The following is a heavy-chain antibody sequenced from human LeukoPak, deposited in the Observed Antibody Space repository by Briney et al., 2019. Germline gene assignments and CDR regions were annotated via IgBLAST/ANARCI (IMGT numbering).Heavy chain of an antibody. D-gene: IGHD5-24*01. CDR2: INPNSGGT. CDR1: GYTFTGYY. CDR3: AREKGDRGYNLVY. Sequence: GASVKVSCKASGYTFTGYYMHWVRQAPGQGLEWMGRINPNSGGTNYAQKFQGRVTMTRDKSIGTAYMELSRLRSDDTAVYYCAREKGDRGYNLVYWGQGTLVTVSS. J-gene: IGHJ4*02. V-gene: IGHV1-2*06.